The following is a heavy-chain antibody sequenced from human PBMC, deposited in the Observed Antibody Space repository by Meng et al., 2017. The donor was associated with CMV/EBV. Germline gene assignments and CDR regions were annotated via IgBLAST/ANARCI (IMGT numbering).Heavy chain of an antibody. CDR3: ARVRGCSSTRCYVELDY. V-gene: IGHV3-48*04. CDR1: GIIFTTYG. J-gene: IGHJ4*02. D-gene: IGHD2-2*01. CDR2: ISSSGSTI. Sequence: GESLKISCAPSGIIFTTYGLHWVRQAPGKGLEWISCISSSGSTIYYADSVKGRFTISRDNAKNSLYLQMNSLRGEDTAVYHCARVRGCSSTRCYVELDYWGQGTLVTVSS.